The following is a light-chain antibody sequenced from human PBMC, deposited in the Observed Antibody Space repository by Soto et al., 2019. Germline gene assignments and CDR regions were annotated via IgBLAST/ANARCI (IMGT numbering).Light chain of an antibody. CDR2: GAS. V-gene: IGKV1-33*01. J-gene: IGKJ4*01. CDR1: HGISNS. CDR3: QRYDDLP. Sequence: DIQMTQSPSSLSASVGDTVTINCQASHGISNSLNWCQQKPGKAPNLLICGASNLETGVPSRFRGSGSGTDFTFSICSLQPEDIAAYYCQRYDDLPFGGGTEVEIK.